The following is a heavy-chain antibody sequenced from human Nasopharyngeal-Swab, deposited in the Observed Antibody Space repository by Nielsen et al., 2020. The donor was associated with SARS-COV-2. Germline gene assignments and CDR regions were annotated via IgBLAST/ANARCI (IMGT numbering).Heavy chain of an antibody. Sequence: ASVKVSCKASGYTFTSYYMHRVRQAPGQGLEWMGIINPSGGSTSYAQKFQGRVTMTRDTSTSTVYMELSSLRSEDTAVYYCARDDSSYGYSYYYYYMDVWGKGTTVTVSS. V-gene: IGHV1-46*01. CDR2: INPSGGST. D-gene: IGHD5-18*01. CDR1: GYTFTSYY. J-gene: IGHJ6*03. CDR3: ARDDSSYGYSYYYYYMDV.